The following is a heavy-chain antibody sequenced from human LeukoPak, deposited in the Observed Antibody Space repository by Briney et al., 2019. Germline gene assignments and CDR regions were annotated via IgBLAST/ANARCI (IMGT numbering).Heavy chain of an antibody. CDR2: INPNSGAT. V-gene: IGHV1-2*02. D-gene: IGHD5-18*01. CDR1: GYTFTGYY. J-gene: IGHJ4*02. CDR3: ARAPDTAMVLYFDY. Sequence: ASVKVSCKASGYTFTGYYMHWVRQAPGQGLEWMGWINPNSGATNYAQKFQGRVTMTRDTSINTAYMELSSLRSDDTAVYYCARAPDTAMVLYFDYWGQGTLVTVSS.